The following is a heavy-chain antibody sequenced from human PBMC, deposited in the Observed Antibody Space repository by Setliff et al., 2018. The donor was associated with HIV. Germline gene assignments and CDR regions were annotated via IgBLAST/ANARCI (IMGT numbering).Heavy chain of an antibody. CDR1: GFTFSDYY. Sequence: GGSLRLSCAASGFTFSDYYMSWIRQAPGKGLEWVSYISSSGSTIYYADSVKGRFTISRDNAKNSLYLQMSSLRAEDTAVYYCASTIAAAGYYFDYWGQGTLVTVSS. CDR3: ASTIAAAGYYFDY. J-gene: IGHJ4*02. D-gene: IGHD6-13*01. CDR2: ISSSGSTI. V-gene: IGHV3-11*01.